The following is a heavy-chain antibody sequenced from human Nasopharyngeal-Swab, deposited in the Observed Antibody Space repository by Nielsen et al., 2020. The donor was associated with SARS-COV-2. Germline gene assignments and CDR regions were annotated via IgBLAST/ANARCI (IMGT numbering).Heavy chain of an antibody. J-gene: IGHJ6*02. CDR1: GGSISSHY. Sequence: SETLSPTCTVSGGSISSHYWSWIRQPPGKGLEWIGEINHSGSTNYNPSLKSRVTISVDTSKNQFSLKLSSVTAADTAVYYCARVPPIAVAGKGVDVWGQGTTVTVSS. D-gene: IGHD6-19*01. CDR3: ARVPPIAVAGKGVDV. CDR2: INHSGST. V-gene: IGHV4-34*01.